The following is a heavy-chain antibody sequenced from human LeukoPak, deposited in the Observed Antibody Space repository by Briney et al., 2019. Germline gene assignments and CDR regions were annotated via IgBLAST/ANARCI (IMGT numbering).Heavy chain of an antibody. J-gene: IGHJ5*02. CDR3: ARDAPQVPAAGVLAS. CDR1: GFTVSDNY. CDR2: IYSRGDT. Sequence: GGSLRLSCAASGFTVSDNYMSWVSQAPGKGLEWVSVIYSRGDTYYADSVEGRFTISKDNSKNTLFLQMNSLRVEDTAIYYCARDAPQVPAAGVLASWGQGSLVTVSS. V-gene: IGHV3-53*01. D-gene: IGHD6-13*01.